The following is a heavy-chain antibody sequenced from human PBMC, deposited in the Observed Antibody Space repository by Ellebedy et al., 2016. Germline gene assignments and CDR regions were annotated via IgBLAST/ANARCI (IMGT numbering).Heavy chain of an antibody. Sequence: ASVKVSCXASGYTFSIYGISWVRQAPGQGLEWMGWSSAYNVHTNYGPKLQGRVTMTIDTSTSTAYMELTSLRSDDTAVYYCARSGNWNYDEHFDYWGQGTLVTVSS. CDR3: ARSGNWNYDEHFDY. CDR1: GYTFSIYG. V-gene: IGHV1-18*01. J-gene: IGHJ4*02. D-gene: IGHD1-7*01. CDR2: SSAYNVHT.